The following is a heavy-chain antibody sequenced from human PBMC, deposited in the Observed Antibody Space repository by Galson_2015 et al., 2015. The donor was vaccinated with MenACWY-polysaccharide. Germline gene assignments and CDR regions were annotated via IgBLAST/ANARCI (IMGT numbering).Heavy chain of an antibody. J-gene: IGHJ5*02. Sequence: SLRLSCAASGFTFTNYAMNWVRQAPGKGLEGVSSIGGSGTTYYADSVKGRFTISRDNSKNMVDLQMNSLRAEDTALYYCAKANSGGICTSGCARRFAPWGQGSLVNVSS. V-gene: IGHV3-23*01. D-gene: IGHD2-15*01. CDR3: AKANSGGICTSGCARRFAP. CDR1: GFTFTNYA. CDR2: IGGSGTT.